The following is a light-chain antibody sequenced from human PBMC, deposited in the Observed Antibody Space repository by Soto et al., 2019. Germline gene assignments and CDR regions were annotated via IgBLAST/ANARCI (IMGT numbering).Light chain of an antibody. CDR2: EVS. V-gene: IGLV2-14*01. CDR1: SSDVGGYNY. Sequence: QSVLTQPASVSGSAGQSITISCTGTSSDVGGYNYVSWYQQHPGKAPKLMIYEVSNRPSGVSNRFSASKSGNTASLTISGLQAEDEADYYCNSYTSSNTLVFGTGTKVTVL. J-gene: IGLJ1*01. CDR3: NSYTSSNTLV.